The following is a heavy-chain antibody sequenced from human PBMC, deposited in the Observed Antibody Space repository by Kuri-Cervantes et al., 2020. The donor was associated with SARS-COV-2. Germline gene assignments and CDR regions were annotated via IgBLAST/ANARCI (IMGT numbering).Heavy chain of an antibody. J-gene: IGHJ4*02. D-gene: IGHD3-10*01. CDR2: IGTAGDT. V-gene: IGHV3-13*01. CDR1: GFTFSSYD. CDR3: ARHSRSGSYDY. Sequence: GESLKISCAASGFTFSSYDMHWARQATGKGLEWVSAIGTAGDTYYPGSVKGRFTISRENAKNSLYLQMNSLRAGDTAVYYCARHSRSGSYDYWGQGTLVTVSS.